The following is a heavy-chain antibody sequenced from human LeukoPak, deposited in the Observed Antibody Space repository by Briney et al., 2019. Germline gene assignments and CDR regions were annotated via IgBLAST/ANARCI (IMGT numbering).Heavy chain of an antibody. D-gene: IGHD6-19*01. CDR2: MNPNSGNT. V-gene: IGHV1-8*01. CDR1: GYTFTSYD. CDR3: ARGTLYSSGSYYYYGMDV. Sequence: ASVKVPCKASGYTFTSYDINWVRQATGQGLEWMGWMNPNSGNTGYAQKVQGRVTMTRNTSISTAYMELRSLRSEDTAVYYCARGTLYSSGSYYYYGMDVWGQGTMVTVSS. J-gene: IGHJ6*02.